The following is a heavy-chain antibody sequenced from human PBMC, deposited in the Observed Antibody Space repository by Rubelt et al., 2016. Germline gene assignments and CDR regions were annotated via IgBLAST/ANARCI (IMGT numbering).Heavy chain of an antibody. CDR2: ITGGSTTK. J-gene: IGHJ4*02. CDR3: TRDGEPSSNQRHIDS. D-gene: IGHD4-11*01. Sequence: VQLVESGGGLVQPGGSLRLSCAASGFTFSDYAMNWVRPSPGQGLEWVAYITGGSTTKYYADSVRGRFTISRDNAKNSLYLQLNSLRAGDTAVYYCTRDGEPSSNQRHIDSWGQGTLVTVSS. CDR1: GFTFSDYA. V-gene: IGHV3-48*04.